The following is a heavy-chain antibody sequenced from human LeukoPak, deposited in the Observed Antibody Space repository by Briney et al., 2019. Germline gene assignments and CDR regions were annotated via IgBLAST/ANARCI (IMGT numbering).Heavy chain of an antibody. CDR3: ARVGSSSSSSFDY. D-gene: IGHD6-6*01. CDR2: IIPIFGTA. CDR1: GGTFSSYA. Sequence: SVKVSCKASGGTFSSYAISWVRQAPGQGLEWMGGIIPIFGTANYAQKFRGRVTITTDESTSTAYMELSSLRSEDTAVYYCARVGSSSSSSFDYWGQGTLVTVSS. J-gene: IGHJ4*02. V-gene: IGHV1-69*05.